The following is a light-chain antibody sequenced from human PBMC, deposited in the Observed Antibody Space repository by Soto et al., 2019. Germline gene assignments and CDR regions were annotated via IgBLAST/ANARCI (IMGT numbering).Light chain of an antibody. CDR2: KAS. CDR1: QSISSW. V-gene: IGKV1-5*03. CDR3: QQYNDNWT. J-gene: IGKJ1*01. Sequence: EIQMTQSPSTLSAYVGDRVTITCRASQSISSWLAWYQQKPGQAPKLLIYKASTLQSGVPSRFSGSGSGTEFTLAISSLQPDDSATYYCQQYNDNWTFGQGTKVDIK.